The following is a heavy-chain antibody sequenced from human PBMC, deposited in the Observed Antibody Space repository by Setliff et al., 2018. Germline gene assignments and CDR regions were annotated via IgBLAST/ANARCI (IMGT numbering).Heavy chain of an antibody. CDR2: INHSGST. V-gene: IGHV4-34*01. J-gene: IGHJ5*02. CDR3: ARGLVTIFGVVIMPPPWFDP. D-gene: IGHD3-3*01. Sequence: SETLSLTCAVYGGSFSGYYWSWIRQPPGKGLEWIGEINHSGSTKYNPSLKSRVTISVDTSKNQFSVKLSSVTAADTAVYYCARGLVTIFGVVIMPPPWFDPWGQGTLVTVSS. CDR1: GGSFSGYY.